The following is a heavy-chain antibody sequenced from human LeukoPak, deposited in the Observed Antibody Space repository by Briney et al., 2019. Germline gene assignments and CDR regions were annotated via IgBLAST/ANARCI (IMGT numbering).Heavy chain of an antibody. CDR3: ARVGALSSSWLLY. CDR1: GFTFSSYW. D-gene: IGHD6-13*01. V-gene: IGHV3-48*04. CDR2: ISRSATTI. J-gene: IGHJ4*02. Sequence: GGSLRLSCAASGFTFSSYWMSWVRQAPGKGLGWVSSISRSATTIYYADSVKGRFTISRDNAKNSLYLQMNSLRAEDTAVYFCARVGALSSSWLLYWGQGTLVTVSS.